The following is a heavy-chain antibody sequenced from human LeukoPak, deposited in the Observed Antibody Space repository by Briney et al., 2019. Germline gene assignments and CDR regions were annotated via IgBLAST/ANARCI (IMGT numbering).Heavy chain of an antibody. J-gene: IGHJ4*02. CDR3: ARDNGEFWSGSNR. Sequence: ASVKVSCKASVYTFTSYYMHWVRQAPGQGLEWMGIINPSGGSTSYAQKFQGRVTMTRDTSTSTVYMELSSLRSEDTAVYYCARDNGEFWSGSNRWGQGTLVTVSS. CDR1: VYTFTSYY. CDR2: INPSGGST. D-gene: IGHD3-3*01. V-gene: IGHV1-46*01.